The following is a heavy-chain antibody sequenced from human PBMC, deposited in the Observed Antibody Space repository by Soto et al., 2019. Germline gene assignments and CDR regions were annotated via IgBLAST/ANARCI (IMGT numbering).Heavy chain of an antibody. V-gene: IGHV4-39*01. CDR1: GGSISSSSYY. J-gene: IGHJ6*02. CDR2: IYYSGST. Sequence: PSETLSLTCTVSGGSISSSSYYWGWIRQPPGKGLEWIGSIYYSGSTYYNPSLKSRVTISVDTSKNQFSLKLSSVTAADTAVYYCANGYSSSWYYYYGMDVWGQGTRVTVSS. CDR3: ANGYSSSWYYYYGMDV. D-gene: IGHD6-13*01.